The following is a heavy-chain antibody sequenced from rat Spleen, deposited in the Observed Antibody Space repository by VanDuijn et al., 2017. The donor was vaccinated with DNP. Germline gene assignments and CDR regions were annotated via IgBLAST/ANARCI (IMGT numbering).Heavy chain of an antibody. V-gene: IGHV3-1*01. CDR1: AYSITTNY. CDR2: ISYSGRT. CDR3: ARWGDYFDY. Sequence: VQLQESGPGLVKPSQSLSLTCSVTAYSITTNYWGWIRKFPGNKMEYIGHISYSGRTNYNPSLKRRISITRDTSRNQFFLQLNSVTTEDTATYYCARWGDYFDYWGQGVMVTVSS. J-gene: IGHJ2*01.